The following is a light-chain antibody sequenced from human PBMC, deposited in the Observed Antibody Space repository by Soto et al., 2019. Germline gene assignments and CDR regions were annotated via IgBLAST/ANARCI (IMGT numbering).Light chain of an antibody. J-gene: IGLJ2*01. CDR2: STT. V-gene: IGLV7-43*01. Sequence: QAVVTQEPSLTVSPGGTVTVTCASSTGAVTSGHFPNWIQQRPGQAPRTLIYSTTNKNSRTPARFSGSLLGGKAALTLSGVQPEDEAEYYCLLYYGGAQGVVFGGGTKLTVL. CDR3: LLYYGGAQGVV. CDR1: TGAVTSGHF.